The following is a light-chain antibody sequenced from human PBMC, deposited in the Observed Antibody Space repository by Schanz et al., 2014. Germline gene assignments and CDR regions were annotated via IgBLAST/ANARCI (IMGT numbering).Light chain of an antibody. CDR1: SSDVGGYNY. J-gene: IGLJ2*01. CDR2: DVS. V-gene: IGLV2-14*03. CDR3: CSYAGRSLI. Sequence: QSALTQPASVSGSPGQSITISCTGTSSDVGGYNYVTWYQQYPGKAPKVIIYDVSDRPSGVSNRFSGSKSGNTASLTVSGLQADDEADYYCCSYAGRSLIFGGGTKLTVL.